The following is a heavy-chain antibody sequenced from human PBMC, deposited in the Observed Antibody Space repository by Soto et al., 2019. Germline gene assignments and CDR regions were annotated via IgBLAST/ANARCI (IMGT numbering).Heavy chain of an antibody. D-gene: IGHD6-25*01. Sequence: QVQLVESGGGVVQPGRSLRLSCAASGFTFSSYGMHWVRQAPGKGLQWVAVISYDGSNRYYADSVKGRFTISRDNSKNTLYLQMNSLRAEDTAVYYCANVGRRLPLDYWGQGTLVTVSS. V-gene: IGHV3-30*18. CDR3: ANVGRRLPLDY. J-gene: IGHJ4*02. CDR2: ISYDGSNR. CDR1: GFTFSSYG.